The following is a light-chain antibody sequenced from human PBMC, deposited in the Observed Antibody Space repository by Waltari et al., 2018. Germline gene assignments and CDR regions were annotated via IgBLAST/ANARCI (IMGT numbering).Light chain of an antibody. CDR2: DVS. V-gene: IGLV2-14*03. Sequence: HSALTQPASVSGSPGQSITISCTGTSSDVGGYNYVSWYQQHPGKAPKLTIFDVSNRPSGVSNRFSGSKSGNTASLIVSGLQAEDEADYYCSSYISSDTLELFGGGTSLTVL. CDR3: SSYISSDTLEL. CDR1: SSDVGGYNY. J-gene: IGLJ2*01.